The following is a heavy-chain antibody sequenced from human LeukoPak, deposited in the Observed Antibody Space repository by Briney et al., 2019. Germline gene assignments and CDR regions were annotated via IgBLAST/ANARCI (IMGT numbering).Heavy chain of an antibody. Sequence: GGSLRLSCAASGFTASDNYMSWVRQAPGKGLEWVSIIYSGGSTYYADSVKGRFTISRDISKNTFYLQMNSLRVEDTAVFYCARALPAASHTSFDYWGQGTLVTVSS. CDR1: GFTASDNY. D-gene: IGHD2-2*01. V-gene: IGHV3-66*01. CDR3: ARALPAASHTSFDY. CDR2: IYSGGST. J-gene: IGHJ4*02.